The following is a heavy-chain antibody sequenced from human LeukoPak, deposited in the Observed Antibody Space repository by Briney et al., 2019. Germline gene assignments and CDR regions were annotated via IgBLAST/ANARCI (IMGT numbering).Heavy chain of an antibody. V-gene: IGHV5-51*01. CDR3: ARRVGGRFGELYHYYMDV. D-gene: IGHD3-10*01. J-gene: IGHJ6*03. CDR2: IYPGDSDT. Sequence: GESLKISCKGSGYSFTSYWIGWVRQMPGKGLEWMGIIYPGDSDTRYSPSFQGQVTILADKSISTAYLQWSSLKASDTAMYYCARRVGGRFGELYHYYMDVWGKGTTVTVSS. CDR1: GYSFTSYW.